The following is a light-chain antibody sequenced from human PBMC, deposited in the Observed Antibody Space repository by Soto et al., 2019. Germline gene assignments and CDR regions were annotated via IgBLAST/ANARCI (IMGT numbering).Light chain of an antibody. J-gene: IGKJ5*01. V-gene: IGKV3-20*01. CDR3: QQYGSSPT. CDR2: DAS. CDR1: QSVSSY. Sequence: EIMLTQSPATLSLSPGERATLSCRASQSVSSYLAWYQQKPGQAPRLLIYDASNRATGIPARFSGSGSGTDFTLTISRLEPEDFAVYYCQQYGSSPTFGQGNDWRL.